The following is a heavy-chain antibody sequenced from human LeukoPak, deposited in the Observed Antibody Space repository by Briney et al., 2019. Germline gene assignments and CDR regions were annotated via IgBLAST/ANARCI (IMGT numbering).Heavy chain of an antibody. CDR2: IYRDGST. D-gene: IGHD3-16*01. Sequence: GGSLRLSCAASGYTVSDNYMSWVRQAPGKGLEWVSVIYRDGSTYYADSVKGRFTISRDNSKNTLYLQMNSLRAEDTAVYYCAKAHLGDYYYYGMDVWGQGTTVTVSS. J-gene: IGHJ6*02. CDR3: AKAHLGDYYYYGMDV. CDR1: GYTVSDNY. V-gene: IGHV3-53*01.